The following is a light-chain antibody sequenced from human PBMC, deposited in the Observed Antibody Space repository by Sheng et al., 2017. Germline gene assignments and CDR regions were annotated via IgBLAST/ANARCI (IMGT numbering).Light chain of an antibody. CDR3: QQYDNRYT. J-gene: IGKJ2*01. CDR2: DAS. V-gene: IGKV1-33*01. Sequence: DIQMTQSPSSLSASVGDRVTITCQASQDISNYLNWYQQKPGKAPKLLIYDASNLETGVPSRFSGSGSGTDFTFTISSLQPEDIATYYCQQYDNRYT. CDR1: QDISNY.